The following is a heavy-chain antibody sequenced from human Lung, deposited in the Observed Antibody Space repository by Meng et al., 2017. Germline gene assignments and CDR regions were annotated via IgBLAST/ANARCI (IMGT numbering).Heavy chain of an antibody. D-gene: IGHD4-11*01. V-gene: IGHV4-34*01. CDR3: ARGPTTMAHDFDY. CDR2: INHSGST. Sequence: QWQLPQWGAGLLKPSETPPLTCVVSGGSFSDYYWSWIRQPPGKGLEWIGEINHSGSTNYNPSLESRATISVDTSQNNLSLKLSSVTAADSAVYYCARGPTTMAHDFDYWGQGTLVTVSS. CDR1: GGSFSDYY. J-gene: IGHJ4*02.